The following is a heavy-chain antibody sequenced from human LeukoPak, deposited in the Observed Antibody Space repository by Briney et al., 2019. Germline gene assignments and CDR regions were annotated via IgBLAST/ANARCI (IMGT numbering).Heavy chain of an antibody. CDR3: TTHIAAAGTFDY. V-gene: IGHV3-15*01. J-gene: IGHJ4*02. CDR2: IKSKTDGGTT. CDR1: GFTFSNAW. D-gene: IGHD6-13*01. Sequence: GGSLRLSCAASGFTFSNAWMSWVRQAPGKGLEWVGRIKSKTDGGTTDYAAPVKGRFTISRDDSKNTLYLQMNSLKTEDTAVYYCTTHIAAAGTFDYWGQGTLVTVSS.